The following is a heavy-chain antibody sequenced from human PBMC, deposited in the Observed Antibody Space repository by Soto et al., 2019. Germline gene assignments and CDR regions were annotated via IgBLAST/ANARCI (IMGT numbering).Heavy chain of an antibody. CDR3: ARVGAVQLRFLEWLPNYFDY. J-gene: IGHJ4*02. CDR1: GGSIGSGDYY. D-gene: IGHD3-3*01. V-gene: IGHV4-30-4*01. CDR2: IYYSGST. Sequence: QVQLQESGPGLVKPSQTLSLTCTVSGGSIGSGDYYWSWIRQPPGKGLEWIGYIYYSGSTYYNPSLKSRVTISVDTSKNQFSLKLSSVTAADTAVYYCARVGAVQLRFLEWLPNYFDYWGQGTLVTVSS.